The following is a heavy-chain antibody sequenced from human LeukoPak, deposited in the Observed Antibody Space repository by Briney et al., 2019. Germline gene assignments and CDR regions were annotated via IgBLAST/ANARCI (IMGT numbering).Heavy chain of an antibody. D-gene: IGHD1-26*01. CDR2: ISTKNGNT. CDR1: GYTFANYG. Sequence: ASVKVSCKASGYTFANYGMRWVRQAARQGLEWMGWISTKNGNTDHAQKFQGRVTMTAARTTSTVKMELRSLRSDDTDIYYCARRIVGAHLVDSWGQGTLVTVSS. V-gene: IGHV1-18*01. CDR3: ARRIVGAHLVDS. J-gene: IGHJ4*02.